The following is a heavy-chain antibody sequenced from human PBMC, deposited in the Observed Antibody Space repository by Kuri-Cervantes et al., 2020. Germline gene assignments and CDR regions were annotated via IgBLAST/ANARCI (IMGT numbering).Heavy chain of an antibody. J-gene: IGHJ4*02. CDR1: GFTFSSYA. CDR2: ISGSGGST. CDR3: AKERTGRKSSGRFDY. V-gene: IGHV3-23*01. Sequence: GESLKISCAASGFTFSSYAMHWVRQAPGKGLEWVSAISGSGGSTYYADSVKGRFTISRDNSKNTLYPQMNSLRAEDTAVYYCAKERTGRKSSGRFDYWGQGTLVTVSS. D-gene: IGHD1-26*01.